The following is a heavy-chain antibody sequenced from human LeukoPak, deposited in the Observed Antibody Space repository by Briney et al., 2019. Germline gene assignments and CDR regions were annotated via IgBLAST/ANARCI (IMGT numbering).Heavy chain of an antibody. CDR1: GFTFAEYT. D-gene: IGHD6-19*01. V-gene: IGHV3-43*01. CDR3: VKDLVAASENVRGWYPMDY. J-gene: IGHJ4*02. CDR2: ISWNGARI. Sequence: GGSLRLSCAASGFTFAEYTMLWVRQAPGEGLEWVSLISWNGARIHYGDSVKGRFTISRDNSKNSLYLQMNSLRTEDTALYYCVKDLVAASENVRGWYPMDYWGQGTLVTVSS.